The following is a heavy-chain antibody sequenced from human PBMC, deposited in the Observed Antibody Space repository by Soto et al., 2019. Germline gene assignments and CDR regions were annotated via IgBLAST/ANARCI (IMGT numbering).Heavy chain of an antibody. CDR3: ARGHIAAAGTLGMDV. D-gene: IGHD6-13*01. V-gene: IGHV1-58*02. CDR1: GFTFTSSA. Sequence: VKXSCNASGFTFTSSAMQWVRQARGQRLEWIGWIVDGSGNTNYAQKFQERVTITRDTSKNQFSLKLSSVTAADTAVYYCARGHIAAAGTLGMDVWGKGTTVTVSS. CDR2: IVDGSGNT. J-gene: IGHJ6*04.